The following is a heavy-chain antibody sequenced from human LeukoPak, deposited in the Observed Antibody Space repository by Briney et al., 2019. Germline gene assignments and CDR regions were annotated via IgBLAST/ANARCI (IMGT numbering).Heavy chain of an antibody. CDR3: AKDYGGGYFDY. Sequence: GESLKISCVVSRLTFSRFWMAWVRQAQGKGPEWVAQIKEDGSEKYYMDFVEGRFTISRDNAKNSLYLQMNSLRAEDTAVYYCAKDYGGGYFDYWGQGNLVTVSS. J-gene: IGHJ4*02. D-gene: IGHD3-16*01. V-gene: IGHV3-7*01. CDR2: IKEDGSEK. CDR1: RLTFSRFW.